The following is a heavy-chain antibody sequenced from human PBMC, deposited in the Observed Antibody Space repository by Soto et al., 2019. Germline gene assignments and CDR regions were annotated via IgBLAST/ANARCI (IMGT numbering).Heavy chain of an antibody. CDR3: ARVERGTATTFVGAFDI. V-gene: IGHV4-34*01. D-gene: IGHD1-1*01. Sequence: SETLSHTCAVNGGFVSTGSYYWSWSRQPPGKGLEWIGEMSHSGGTHFNPSLKSRVTISVDTSKNQFSLKMSSVTAADTALYYCARVERGTATTFVGAFDIWGPGTMVT. CDR2: MSHSGGT. J-gene: IGHJ3*02. CDR1: GGFVSTGSYY.